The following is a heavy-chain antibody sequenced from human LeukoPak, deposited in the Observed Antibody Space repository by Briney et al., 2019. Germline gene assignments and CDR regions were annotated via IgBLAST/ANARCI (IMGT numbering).Heavy chain of an antibody. CDR2: ISYDGSNK. CDR3: ARDLPDYDILTGYYKVGYYFDY. V-gene: IGHV3-30-3*01. CDR1: GFTFSSYA. D-gene: IGHD3-9*01. J-gene: IGHJ4*02. Sequence: GGSLRLSCAASGFTFSSYAMHWVRQAPGKGLEGVAVISYDGSNKYYADSVKGRFTISRDNSKNTLYLQMNSLRAEDTAVYYCARDLPDYDILTGYYKVGYYFDYWGQGTLVTVSS.